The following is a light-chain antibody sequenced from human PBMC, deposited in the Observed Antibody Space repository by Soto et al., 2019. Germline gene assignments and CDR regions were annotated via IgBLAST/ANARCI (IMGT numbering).Light chain of an antibody. CDR3: QQRGGSPPTWT. Sequence: EIVLTQSPGTLSLSPGERATLSCRASQRISSSSLAWYQQKPGQAPRLLIYDASNRATGIPDRFSGSGSGTDFTLTISRLEHEDFAVYYCQQRGGSPPTWTFGQGTQVEIK. J-gene: IGKJ1*01. CDR2: DAS. CDR1: QRISSSS. V-gene: IGKV3-20*01.